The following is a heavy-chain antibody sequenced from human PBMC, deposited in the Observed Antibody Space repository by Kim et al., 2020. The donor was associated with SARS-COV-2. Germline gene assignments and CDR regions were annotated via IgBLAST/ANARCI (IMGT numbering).Heavy chain of an antibody. CDR2: IYYSGST. D-gene: IGHD3-16*02. CDR3: ASAHLTFGGVITAFEI. Sequence: SETLSLTCTVSGGSISSGGYYWSWIRQHPGKGLEWIGYIYYSGSTYYNPSLKSRVTISVDTSKNQFFLKLSSVTAADTAVYYCASAHLTFGGVITAFEIWGQRKMVTVSA. J-gene: IGHJ3*02. CDR1: GGSISSGGYY. V-gene: IGHV4-31*03.